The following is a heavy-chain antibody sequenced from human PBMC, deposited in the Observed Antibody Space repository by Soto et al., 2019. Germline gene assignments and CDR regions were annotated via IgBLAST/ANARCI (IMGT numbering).Heavy chain of an antibody. CDR3: AHILYYDILTGYPGPIDY. CDR2: IYWDDDK. V-gene: IGHV2-5*02. D-gene: IGHD3-9*01. Sequence: SGPTLVKPTQTLTLTCTFSGFSLSTSGVGVGWIRQPPGKALEWLALIYWDDDKRYSPSLKSRLTITKDTSKNQVVLTMTTMDPVDTATYYCAHILYYDILTGYPGPIDYWGQGTLVTVSS. CDR1: GFSLSTSGVG. J-gene: IGHJ4*02.